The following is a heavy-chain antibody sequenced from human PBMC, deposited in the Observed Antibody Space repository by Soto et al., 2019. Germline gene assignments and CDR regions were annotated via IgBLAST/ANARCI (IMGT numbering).Heavy chain of an antibody. D-gene: IGHD1-1*01. J-gene: IGHJ6*02. V-gene: IGHV3-21*01. CDR2: ISSSSSYI. CDR3: ARDGGEDGYNFKYGMDV. Sequence: GGSLRLSCAASGFTFISYSMNWVRQTPGKGLEWVSSISSSSSYIYYADSVKGRFTISRDNAKNSLYLQMNSLRAEDTAVYYCARDGGEDGYNFKYGMDVWGQGTTVTVSS. CDR1: GFTFISYS.